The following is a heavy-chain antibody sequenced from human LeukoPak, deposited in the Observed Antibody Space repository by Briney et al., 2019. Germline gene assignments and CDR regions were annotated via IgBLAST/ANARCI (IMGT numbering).Heavy chain of an antibody. V-gene: IGHV4-61*02. CDR1: GASMSTDAYY. D-gene: IGHD2-8*01. CDR2: IYSGGSS. CDR3: ASAGHCANGVCRNWFGP. J-gene: IGHJ5*02. Sequence: SETPSLTCTVSGASMSTDAYYWSWIRQPAGEGLEWIGRIYSGGSSTYNPSLKSRVTLSVDTSKNQFALSLSSVTAADTAVYYCASAGHCANGVCRNWFGPWGQGILVTVSS.